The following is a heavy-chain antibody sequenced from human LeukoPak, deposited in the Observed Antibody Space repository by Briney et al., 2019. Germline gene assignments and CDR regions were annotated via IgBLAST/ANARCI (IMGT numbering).Heavy chain of an antibody. CDR2: ISSDGSVK. J-gene: IGHJ5*02. V-gene: IGHV3-30-3*01. CDR1: GFTFSSYA. CDR3: ASGTTWFDP. D-gene: IGHD1-1*01. Sequence: GGSLRLSCAASGFTFSSYAMHWGRQAPGKGLERMAVISSDGSVKYYADSVKGRFTISRDNSKNTLYVQMNSLRAEDTAVYYCASGTTWFDPWGQGTLVTVSS.